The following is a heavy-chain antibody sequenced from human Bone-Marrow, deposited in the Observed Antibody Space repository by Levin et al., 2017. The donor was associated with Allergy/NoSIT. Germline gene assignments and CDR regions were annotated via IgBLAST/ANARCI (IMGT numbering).Heavy chain of an antibody. Sequence: GASVKVSCKASGYTFTSNGISWVRQAPGQGLEWMGWISVNSGNTNYAQRFQDRVTLTKDTSTSTAYMELRSLRSDDTAMYFCARDKAYAFDIWGQGTMVTVSS. CDR3: ARDKAYAFDI. CDR2: ISVNSGNT. J-gene: IGHJ3*02. V-gene: IGHV1-18*01. CDR1: GYTFTSNG.